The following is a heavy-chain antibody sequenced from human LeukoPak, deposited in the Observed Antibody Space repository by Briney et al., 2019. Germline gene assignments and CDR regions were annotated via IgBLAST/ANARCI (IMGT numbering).Heavy chain of an antibody. CDR1: GFNFSSYG. D-gene: IGHD4-17*01. Sequence: GGSLRLSCAASGFNFSSYGMHWVRQAPGKGLEWLAVIWYDGSNKYYADSVKGRFTISRDNSKTTLYLQMNVLRAEDTAVYSCAKELYNYGDYGAEGLDVGGQGTTVTVS. J-gene: IGHJ6*02. CDR2: IWYDGSNK. V-gene: IGHV3-33*06. CDR3: AKELYNYGDYGAEGLDV.